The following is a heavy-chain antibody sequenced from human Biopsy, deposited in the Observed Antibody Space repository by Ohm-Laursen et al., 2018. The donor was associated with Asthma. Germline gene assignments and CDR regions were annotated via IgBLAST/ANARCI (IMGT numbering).Heavy chain of an antibody. CDR3: AGGQYGYNT. CDR2: FYYTGST. V-gene: IGHV4-31*03. D-gene: IGHD4-11*01. Sequence: SDTLSLTCNVSGASINTASYYWRWIRQHPGKGLEWLGYFYYTGSTYSNPSLKGRLSISVDKSKNQFFLHLTSVTAADSAIYFCAGGQYGYNTRGQGTLVTVSS. J-gene: IGHJ4*02. CDR1: GASINTASYY.